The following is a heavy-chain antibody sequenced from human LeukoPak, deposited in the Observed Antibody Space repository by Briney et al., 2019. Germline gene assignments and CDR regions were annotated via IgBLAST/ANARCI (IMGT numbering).Heavy chain of an antibody. CDR2: ISYDGSNK. D-gene: IGHD5-18*01. CDR1: GFTFSSYG. V-gene: IGHV3-30*18. Sequence: GGSLRLSCAASGFTFSSYGMHWVRQAPGKGLEWVAVISYDGSNKYYADSVKGRFTISRDNSKNTLYLQMNSLRAEDTAVYYCAKDQDWIQLWLQSSWGIGYWGQGTLVTVSS. CDR3: AKDQDWIQLWLQSSWGIGY. J-gene: IGHJ4*02.